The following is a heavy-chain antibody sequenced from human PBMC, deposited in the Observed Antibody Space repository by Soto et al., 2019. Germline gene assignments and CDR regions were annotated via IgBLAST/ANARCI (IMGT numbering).Heavy chain of an antibody. Sequence: SESMSLTCTVSGGSICKSNYFWGWIRQAPGKGLEWIASILYSGTTSYNSSLKSRVAISVDTSKNQFSLKLNSVTAADTAVYYCARLGWGNGDSDYWGQGTLVTVSS. D-gene: IGHD2-21*01. CDR1: GGSICKSNYF. CDR2: ILYSGTT. J-gene: IGHJ4*02. V-gene: IGHV4-39*01. CDR3: ARLGWGNGDSDY.